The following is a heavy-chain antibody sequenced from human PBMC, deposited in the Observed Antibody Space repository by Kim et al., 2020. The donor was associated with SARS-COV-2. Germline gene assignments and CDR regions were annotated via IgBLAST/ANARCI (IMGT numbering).Heavy chain of an antibody. CDR1: GGSISSGSYY. CDR3: ARAGIAVAGTMSYYYYGMDV. J-gene: IGHJ6*02. V-gene: IGHV4-61*02. D-gene: IGHD6-19*01. Sequence: SETLSLTCTVSGGSISSGSYYWSWIRQPAGKGLEWIGRIYTSGSTNYNPSLKSRVTISVDTTKNQFSLKLSSVTAADTAVYYCARAGIAVAGTMSYYYYGMDVCGHETPVTLSS. CDR2: IYTSGST.